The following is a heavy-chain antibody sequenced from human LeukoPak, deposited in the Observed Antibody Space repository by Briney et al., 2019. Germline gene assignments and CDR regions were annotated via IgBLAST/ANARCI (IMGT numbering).Heavy chain of an antibody. CDR3: ARVVWSGAAAGQLNWFDP. J-gene: IGHJ5*02. V-gene: IGHV4-30-4*01. CDR2: IYYSGST. CDR1: GGSISSGDYY. Sequence: SETLSLTCTVSGGSISSGDYYWSWIRQPPGKGLEWIGYIYYSGSTYYNPSLKSRVTISVDTSKNQFSLKLSSVTAADTAVYYCARVVWSGAAAGQLNWFDPWGQGTLVTVSS. D-gene: IGHD6-13*01.